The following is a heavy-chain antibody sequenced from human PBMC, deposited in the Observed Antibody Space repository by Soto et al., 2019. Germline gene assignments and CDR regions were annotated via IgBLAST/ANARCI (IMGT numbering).Heavy chain of an antibody. CDR2: ISSSSSYI. Sequence: GGSLRLSCAASGFTFSSYSMNWVRQAPGKGLEWVSSISSSSSYIYYADSVKGRFTISRDNAKNSLYLQMNSLRAEDTAVYYCARDLIVVVLAAIRRGMDVWGQGTTVTVSS. CDR3: ARDLIVVVLAAIRRGMDV. CDR1: GFTFSSYS. V-gene: IGHV3-21*01. J-gene: IGHJ6*02. D-gene: IGHD2-2*01.